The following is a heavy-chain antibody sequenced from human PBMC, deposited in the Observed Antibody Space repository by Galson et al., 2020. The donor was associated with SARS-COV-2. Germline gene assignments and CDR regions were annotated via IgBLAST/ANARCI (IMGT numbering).Heavy chain of an antibody. CDR2: FYAGGRT. Sequence: SETLSLTCAVSGDSFSSGFYYWTWIRQPAGKGLEWIGRFYAGGRTDYNPSLKSRVTMSVDTSKKQFSLTLSSVTAADTAVYYCARGDMAATSRFYGMDVWGQGTTVTVSS. D-gene: IGHD5-12*01. CDR3: ARGDMAATSRFYGMDV. CDR1: GDSFSSGFYY. J-gene: IGHJ6*02. V-gene: IGHV4-61*02.